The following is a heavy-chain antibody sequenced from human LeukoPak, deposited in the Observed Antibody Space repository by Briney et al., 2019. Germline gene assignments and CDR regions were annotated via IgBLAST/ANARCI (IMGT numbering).Heavy chain of an antibody. V-gene: IGHV3-21*01. Sequence: PGGSLRLSCAASGFTFSSYSMNWVRQAPGKGLEWVSSISSSSSYIYYADSVKGRFTFSRDNAKNSLYPQMNSLRAEDTAVYYCARMFGGVMYDYWGQGTLVTVSS. D-gene: IGHD3-16*01. CDR2: ISSSSSYI. J-gene: IGHJ4*02. CDR1: GFTFSSYS. CDR3: ARMFGGVMYDY.